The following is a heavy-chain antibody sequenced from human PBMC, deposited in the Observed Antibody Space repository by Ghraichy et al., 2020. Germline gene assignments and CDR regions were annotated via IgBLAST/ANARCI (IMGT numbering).Heavy chain of an antibody. Sequence: GESLNISCAVSGFSFGSFAMTWVRQAPGKGLEWVSAIGGSGGTTFYVDSVKGRFTISRDNSKDTLYLQMNSLRVEDTAVYFCAKGGYSGSSSSHTDEPLHVWGRGTMVTVSS. D-gene: IGHD1-26*01. CDR3: AKGGYSGSSSSHTDEPLHV. CDR1: GFSFGSFA. J-gene: IGHJ3*01. V-gene: IGHV3-23*01. CDR2: IGGSGGTT.